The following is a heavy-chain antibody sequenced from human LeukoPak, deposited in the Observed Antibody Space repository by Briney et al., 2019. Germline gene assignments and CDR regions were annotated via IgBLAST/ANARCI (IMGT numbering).Heavy chain of an antibody. V-gene: IGHV4-34*01. CDR2: INHSGST. CDR3: ARHLVVVRRDAFDI. J-gene: IGHJ3*02. D-gene: IGHD2-2*01. CDR1: GGSFSGYY. Sequence: PSETLSLTCAVYGGSFSGYYWSWIRQPPGKGLEWIGEINHSGSTNYNPSLKSRVTISVDTSKNQFSLKLSSVTAADTAVYYCARHLVVVRRDAFDIWGQGTMVTVSS.